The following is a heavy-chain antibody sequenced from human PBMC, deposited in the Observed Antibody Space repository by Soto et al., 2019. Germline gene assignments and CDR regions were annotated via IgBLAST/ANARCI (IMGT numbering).Heavy chain of an antibody. J-gene: IGHJ3*02. Sequence: SVKVSCKASAGTFSSYAISWVRQAPGQVLEWMGGIIPIFGTANYAQKFQGRVTITADESTSTAYMELSSLRSEDTAAYYCAGPNDKHAFDIWSQGTMVTVSS. CDR1: AGTFSSYA. D-gene: IGHD1-1*01. V-gene: IGHV1-69*13. CDR3: AGPNDKHAFDI. CDR2: IIPIFGTA.